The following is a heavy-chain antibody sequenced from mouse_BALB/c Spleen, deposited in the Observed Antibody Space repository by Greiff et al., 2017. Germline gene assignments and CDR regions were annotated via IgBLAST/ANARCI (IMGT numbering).Heavy chain of an antibody. Sequence: EVQLVESGPGLVKPSQSLSLTCTVTGYSITSDYAWNWIRQFPGNKLEWMGYISYSGSTSYNPSLKSRISITRDTSKNQFFLQLNSVTTEDTATYYCARVVATRYFDVWGAGTTVTVSS. CDR2: ISYSGST. D-gene: IGHD1-1*01. CDR3: ARVVATRYFDV. J-gene: IGHJ1*01. CDR1: GYSITSDYA. V-gene: IGHV3-2*02.